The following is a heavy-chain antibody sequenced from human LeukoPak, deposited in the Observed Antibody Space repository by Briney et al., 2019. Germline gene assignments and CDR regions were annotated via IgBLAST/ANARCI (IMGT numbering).Heavy chain of an antibody. CDR1: GFTFSSYA. Sequence: PGGSLRLSCAASGFTFSSYAMTWVRQAPGKGLEWVSAISGSGGSTYYADSVKGRFTISRDNSKNTLYLQMNSLRAEDTAVCYCAKDVITIVRGVIDYWGQGTLVTVSS. CDR2: ISGSGGST. V-gene: IGHV3-23*01. J-gene: IGHJ4*02. CDR3: AKDVITIVRGVIDY. D-gene: IGHD3-10*01.